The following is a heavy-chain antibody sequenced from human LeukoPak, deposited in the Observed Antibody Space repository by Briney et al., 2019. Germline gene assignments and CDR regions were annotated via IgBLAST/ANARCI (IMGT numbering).Heavy chain of an antibody. J-gene: IGHJ6*02. V-gene: IGHV3-21*01. CDR1: GFTFRSYT. CDR2: ISPTSAYI. Sequence: GGALILSCAASGFTFRSYTMTWGRQAPGKGLELVSSISPTSAYIYYQDSVKGRFTTSRDNGKSSVDLQMHGLRAEDTAVYYCARDHVVVTDTTNPHYYYYYGMDVWGQGTTVTVSS. CDR3: ARDHVVVTDTTNPHYYYYYGMDV. D-gene: IGHD2-21*02.